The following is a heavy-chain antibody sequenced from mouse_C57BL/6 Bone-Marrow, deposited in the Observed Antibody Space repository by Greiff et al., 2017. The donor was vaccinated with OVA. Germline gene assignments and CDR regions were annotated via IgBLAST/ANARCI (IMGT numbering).Heavy chain of an antibody. CDR3: ARVAYYSNWGYYFDY. CDR2: INYDGSST. CDR1: GFTFSDYY. V-gene: IGHV5-16*01. Sequence: EVQLVESEGGLVQPGSSMKLSCTASGFTFSDYYMAWVRQVPEKGLEWVANINYDGSSTYYLDSLKSRFIISRDNAKNILYLQMSSLKSEDTATYYCARVAYYSNWGYYFDYWGQGTTLTVSS. D-gene: IGHD2-5*01. J-gene: IGHJ2*01.